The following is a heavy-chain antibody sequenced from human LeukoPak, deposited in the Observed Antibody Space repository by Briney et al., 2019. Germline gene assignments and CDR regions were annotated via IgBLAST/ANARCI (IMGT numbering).Heavy chain of an antibody. CDR2: ISYSGSTT. J-gene: IGHJ5*02. Sequence: GGSLRLSCAASGFTFTNFEMNWVRQAPGKGLGWVSYISYSGSTTSYTDSVKGRFTISRDNAKNSLYLQMNSLRAEDTAVYYCARAGPPAFDPWGQGTLVTVSS. V-gene: IGHV3-48*03. CDR3: ARAGPPAFDP. CDR1: GFTFTNFE.